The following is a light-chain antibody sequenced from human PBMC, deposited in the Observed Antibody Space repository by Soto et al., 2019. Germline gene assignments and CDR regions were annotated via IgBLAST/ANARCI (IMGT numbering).Light chain of an antibody. J-gene: IGLJ1*01. Sequence: QSALTQPRSVSGSPGQSVTISCTGNSSDVGGYNYVSWYQQHPGKAPKLMIYDVSKRPSGVPDRFSGSKSGNTASLTISGLQAEYEADYYCCSYAGSYTYFFGTGTKLTVL. CDR3: CSYAGSYTYF. CDR2: DVS. V-gene: IGLV2-11*01. CDR1: SSDVGGYNY.